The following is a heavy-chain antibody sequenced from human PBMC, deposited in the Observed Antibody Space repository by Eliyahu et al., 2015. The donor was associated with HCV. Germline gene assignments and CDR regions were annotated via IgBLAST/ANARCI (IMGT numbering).Heavy chain of an antibody. J-gene: IGHJ4*02. CDR3: ARDYRRVTKKLLMNPPVSIYQDY. Sequence: QVQLVESGGGVVQPGRSLRLSCXASGFXFNSYGXPWVRXAPGRGLEWVALISIXGTDTYYAXSVKGRFTISRDNSQKKLYLQMDSLRPEDTAVYFCARDYRRVTKKLLMNPPVSIYQDYWGQGTQVTVSS. CDR1: GFXFNSYG. D-gene: IGHD2-2*01. CDR2: ISIXGTDT. V-gene: IGHV3-30*03.